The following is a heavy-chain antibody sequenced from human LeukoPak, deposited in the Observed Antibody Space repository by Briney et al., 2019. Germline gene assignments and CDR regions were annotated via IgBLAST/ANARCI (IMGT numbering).Heavy chain of an antibody. CDR3: ARDPMDDNWFDP. Sequence: GGSLRLSCTASGFTFSSYWMHWVRQAPGKGLVWVSRINSDGSSTSYADSVKGRFTISRDNAKNTLYLQMNSLRAEDTAVYYCARDPMDDNWFDPWGQGTLVTVSS. V-gene: IGHV3-74*01. J-gene: IGHJ5*02. CDR1: GFTFSSYW. D-gene: IGHD3-10*01. CDR2: INSDGSST.